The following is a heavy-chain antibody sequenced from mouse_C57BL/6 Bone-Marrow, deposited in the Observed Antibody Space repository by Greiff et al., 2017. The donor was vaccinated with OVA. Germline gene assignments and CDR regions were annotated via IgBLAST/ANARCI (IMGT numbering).Heavy chain of an antibody. J-gene: IGHJ1*03. V-gene: IGHV1-18*01. Sequence: EVQLQESGPELVKPGASVKIPCKASGYTFTDYNMDWVKQSHGKSLEWIGDINPNNGGTIYNQKFKGKATLTVDKSSSTAYMELRSLTSEDTAVYYCARPYYYGSPWYFDVWGTGTTVTVSS. CDR2: INPNNGGT. CDR3: ARPYYYGSPWYFDV. D-gene: IGHD1-1*01. CDR1: GYTFTDYN.